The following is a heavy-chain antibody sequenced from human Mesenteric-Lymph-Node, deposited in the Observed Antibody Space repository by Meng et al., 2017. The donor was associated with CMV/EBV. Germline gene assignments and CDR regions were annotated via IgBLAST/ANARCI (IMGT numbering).Heavy chain of an antibody. D-gene: IGHD2/OR15-2a*01. CDR3: ARGGEYSIPYGRDYFDP. Sequence: SSYRITWVRQAPGQGLEYMGWIIPLFGSTHYARKFQGRVIMTADDSTNTAYMELSSLRSDDTAVYYCARGGEYSIPYGRDYFDPWGQGTLVTVSS. CDR2: IIPLFGST. CDR1: SSYR. V-gene: IGHV1-69*01. J-gene: IGHJ5*02.